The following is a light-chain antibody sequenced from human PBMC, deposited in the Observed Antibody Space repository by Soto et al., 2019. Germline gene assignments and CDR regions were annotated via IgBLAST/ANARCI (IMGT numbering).Light chain of an antibody. CDR2: GKN. V-gene: IGLV1-40*01. J-gene: IGLJ2*01. CDR1: SSNIGAGYD. Sequence: QSVLTQPPSVSGAPGQRVTISFTGSSSNIGAGYDVNWYQQLPGTAPKLLIDGKNNRTSGVPDRFSGSKSGTSASLAITGLQAEDEADYYCQSYDSTPSVYVVFGGGTKVTVL. CDR3: QSYDSTPSVYVV.